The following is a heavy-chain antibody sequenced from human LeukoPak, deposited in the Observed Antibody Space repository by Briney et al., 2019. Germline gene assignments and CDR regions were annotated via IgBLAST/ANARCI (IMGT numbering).Heavy chain of an antibody. Sequence: SVKVSCKASGGTFSSYAISWVRQAPGQGLEWMGRIIPILGIANYAQKFQGRVTITADKSTSTAYMELSSLRSEDTAVYYCARGVSYDSSGFWGTAQGHWYFDLWGRGTLVTVSS. D-gene: IGHD3-22*01. CDR1: GGTFSSYA. V-gene: IGHV1-69*04. CDR2: IIPILGIA. CDR3: ARGVSYDSSGFWGTAQGHWYFDL. J-gene: IGHJ2*01.